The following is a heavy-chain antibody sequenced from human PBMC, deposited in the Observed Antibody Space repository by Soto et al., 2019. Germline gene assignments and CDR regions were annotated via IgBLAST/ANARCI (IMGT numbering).Heavy chain of an antibody. CDR3: ARGYGSTSWGDYYYYMDV. CDR2: MNPNSGNT. V-gene: IGHV1-8*01. CDR1: GYTFTSYD. J-gene: IGHJ6*03. Sequence: ASVKVSCKASGYTFTSYDINWVRQATGQGFEWMGWMNPNSGNTGYAQKFQGRVTMTRNTSISTAYMELSSLRSEDTAVYYCARGYGSTSWGDYYYYMDVWGKGTTVTVSS. D-gene: IGHD2-2*01.